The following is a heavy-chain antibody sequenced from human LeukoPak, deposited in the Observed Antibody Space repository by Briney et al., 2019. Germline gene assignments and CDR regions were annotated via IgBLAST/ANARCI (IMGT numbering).Heavy chain of an antibody. V-gene: IGHV1-18*01. J-gene: IGHJ4*02. CDR1: GYTFTSYG. CDR2: ISAYNGNT. D-gene: IGHD6-13*01. CDR3: ARGWAAAGKGYFDY. Sequence: GASVKVSCKASGYTFTSYGISCVRQAPGQGLEWMGWISAYNGNTNYAQKLQGRVTMTTDTSTSTAYMELRSLRSDDTAVYYCARGWAAAGKGYFDYWGQGTLVTVSS.